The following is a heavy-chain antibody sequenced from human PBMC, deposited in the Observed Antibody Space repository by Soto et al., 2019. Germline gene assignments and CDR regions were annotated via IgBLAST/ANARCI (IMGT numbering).Heavy chain of an antibody. Sequence: AGSMRLSCAASGFTLSNAWIHWVRQAPGKGLEWVGRIKSKTDGGTTDFAAPVKGRFAISRDDSKNMVYLQMTSLKPEDTGIYYCTPDSYSTMIVVRFDYRGHRTLVTVPQ. D-gene: IGHD3-22*01. CDR3: TPDSYSTMIVVRFDY. V-gene: IGHV3-15*07. CDR1: GFTLSNAW. J-gene: IGHJ4*01. CDR2: IKSKTDGGTT.